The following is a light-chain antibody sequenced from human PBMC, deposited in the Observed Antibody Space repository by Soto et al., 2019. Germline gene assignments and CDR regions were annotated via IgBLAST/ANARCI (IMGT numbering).Light chain of an antibody. CDR3: QQLNSYPPWT. CDR1: QGISSY. V-gene: IGKV1-9*01. CDR2: AAS. Sequence: QFNLSPSFPVASGGGRVPITFPASQGISSYLAWYQQKPGKAPKLLIYAASTLQSGVPSRFSGSGSGTEFTLTISSLQPEDFATYYCQQLNSYPPWTFGQGTKVDIK. J-gene: IGKJ1*01.